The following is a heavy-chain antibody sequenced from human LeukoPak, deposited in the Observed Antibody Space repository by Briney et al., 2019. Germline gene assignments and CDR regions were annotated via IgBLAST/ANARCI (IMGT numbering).Heavy chain of an antibody. CDR1: VVTFSSDA. CDR3: AKAPGAVVQTLDY. V-gene: IGHV3-23*01. D-gene: IGHD3-22*01. CDR2: LRGGCGNT. Sequence: VRTLSLSCAVSVVTFSSDAMSSGRQAPGKGLEWVSALRGGCGNTYYADSVKGRFTIPRDNSENTLYVQMHSLRAEDTAVYYCAKAPGAVVQTLDYWGQGTLVTVSS. J-gene: IGHJ4*02.